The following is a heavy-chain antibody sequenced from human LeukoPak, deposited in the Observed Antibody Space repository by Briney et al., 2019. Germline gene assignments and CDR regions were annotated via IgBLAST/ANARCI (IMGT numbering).Heavy chain of an antibody. V-gene: IGHV5-51*01. Sequence: AGASLKISCKGAGYSFTNYWIGWVRQMPGKGLEWMGIIYPGDSDTRYSPSFQGQVTISADKSISTAYLQWSSLKASDTARYYCARRDRRGSLNWGQGTLVTVSP. CDR2: IYPGDSDT. CDR3: ARRDRRGSLN. D-gene: IGHD2-15*01. CDR1: GYSFTNYW. J-gene: IGHJ4*02.